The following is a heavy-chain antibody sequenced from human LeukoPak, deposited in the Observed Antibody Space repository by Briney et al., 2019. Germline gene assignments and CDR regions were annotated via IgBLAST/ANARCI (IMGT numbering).Heavy chain of an antibody. CDR3: ARGLETYYDFWSGYDRGRYFDY. V-gene: IGHV4-34*01. Sequence: GSLRLSCAASRFTFNNYAMTWVRQAPGKGLEWIGEINHSGSTDYNPSLKSRVTISVDTSKNQFSLKLSSVTAADTAVYYCARGLETYYDFWSGYDRGRYFDYWGQGTLVTVSS. CDR1: RFTFNNYA. CDR2: INHSGST. J-gene: IGHJ4*02. D-gene: IGHD3-3*01.